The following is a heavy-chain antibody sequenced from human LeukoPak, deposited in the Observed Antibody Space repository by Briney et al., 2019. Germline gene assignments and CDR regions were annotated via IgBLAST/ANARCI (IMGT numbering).Heavy chain of an antibody. CDR1: GFTFSNYW. CDR3: VRQAVSGDSGIAY. Sequence: PAGPLTLPCAASGFTFSNYWMHWVRQALGNGLEWVSRINPDGSSSNYAESVKGRFTMSRDNAKSMVYLQMDGLRAEDTAVFTCVRQAVSGDSGIAYWGRGVLVTVSS. J-gene: IGHJ4*02. V-gene: IGHV3-74*01. CDR2: INPDGSSS. D-gene: IGHD4-17*01.